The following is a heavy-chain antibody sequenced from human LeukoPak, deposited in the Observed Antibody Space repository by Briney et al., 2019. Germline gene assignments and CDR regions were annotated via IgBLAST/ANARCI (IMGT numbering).Heavy chain of an antibody. Sequence: ASVKVSCKASGYTFTSYSIGWVRQAPGQGLEWMGWMSTYNGNTNYAQKLQGRVTLTTDTSTSTAYMELRSLRSDDTAVYYCGRDWRAMVPGYWGQGTLVTVSS. D-gene: IGHD3-10*01. CDR3: GRDWRAMVPGY. V-gene: IGHV1-18*01. CDR1: GYTFTSYS. CDR2: MSTYNGNT. J-gene: IGHJ4*02.